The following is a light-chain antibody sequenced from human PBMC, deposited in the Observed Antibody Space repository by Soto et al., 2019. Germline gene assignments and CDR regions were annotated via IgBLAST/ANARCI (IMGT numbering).Light chain of an antibody. Sequence: QSALTQPASVSGSPGQSITISCTGTSSDIGAYNFVSWYQQHPGKAPKLMIYDVSNRPSGVSNRFSGSKSGNMASLTISGLQADDEADYYCCSYTTSSTRVFGGGTKLTVL. CDR1: SSDIGAYNF. CDR3: CSYTTSSTRV. CDR2: DVS. J-gene: IGLJ2*01. V-gene: IGLV2-14*03.